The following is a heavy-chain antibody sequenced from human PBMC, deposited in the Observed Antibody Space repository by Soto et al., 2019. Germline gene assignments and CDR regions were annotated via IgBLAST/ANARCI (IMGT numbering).Heavy chain of an antibody. CDR2: IFSNDEK. V-gene: IGHV2-26*01. D-gene: IGHD3-3*01. Sequence: QVTLKESGPVLVKPTETLTLTCTVSGFSLSDIRVAVSWVRQPPGKALEWLAHIFSNDEKTYSESLRSRLTISKDTSKNQVVLTMIDMYPVDTATYHCARMRYDDELKTFWYFDLWGRGTLVTVSS. CDR3: ARMRYDDELKTFWYFDL. J-gene: IGHJ2*01. CDR1: GFSLSDIRVA.